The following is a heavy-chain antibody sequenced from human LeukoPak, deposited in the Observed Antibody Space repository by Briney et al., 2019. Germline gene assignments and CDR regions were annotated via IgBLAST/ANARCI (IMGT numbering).Heavy chain of an antibody. J-gene: IGHJ5*02. V-gene: IGHV4-4*07. CDR2: IYTSGST. Sequence: SETLSLTCTVSGGSISSYYWSWIRQPAGKGLEWIGRIYTSGSTNYNPSLKSRVTMSVDTSKNQFSLKLSSVTAADTAVYYCARDTPCSGGSCYLVPWFDPWGQGTLITVSS. D-gene: IGHD2-15*01. CDR3: ARDTPCSGGSCYLVPWFDP. CDR1: GGSISSYY.